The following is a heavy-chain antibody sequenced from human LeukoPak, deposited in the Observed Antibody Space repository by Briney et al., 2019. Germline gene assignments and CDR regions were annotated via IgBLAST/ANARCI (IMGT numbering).Heavy chain of an antibody. CDR3: ARVTDSRSSGWYGYYFDY. J-gene: IGHJ4*02. CDR2: ISAYNGNT. D-gene: IGHD6-19*01. Sequence: ASVKVSCKASGYTFTSYSISWVRQAPGQGLEWMGWISAYNGNTNYAQKLQGRVTMTTDTSTSTAYMELRSLRSDDTAVYYCARVTDSRSSGWYGYYFDYWGQGTLVTVSS. CDR1: GYTFTSYS. V-gene: IGHV1-18*01.